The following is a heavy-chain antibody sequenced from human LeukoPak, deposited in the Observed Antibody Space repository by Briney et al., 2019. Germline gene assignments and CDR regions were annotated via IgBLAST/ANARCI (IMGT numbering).Heavy chain of an antibody. V-gene: IGHV3-21*01. CDR2: ISSTSSYI. J-gene: IGHJ4*02. CDR1: RFTFSSYS. CDR3: ARDWDDILTGQFN. Sequence: GGSLRLSCAASRFTFSSYSMNWVRQAPGKGLEWVSSISSTSSYIYYADSVKGRFTISRDNAKNSLYLRMNSLRAEDTAVYYCARDWDDILTGQFNWGQGTLVTVSS. D-gene: IGHD3-9*01.